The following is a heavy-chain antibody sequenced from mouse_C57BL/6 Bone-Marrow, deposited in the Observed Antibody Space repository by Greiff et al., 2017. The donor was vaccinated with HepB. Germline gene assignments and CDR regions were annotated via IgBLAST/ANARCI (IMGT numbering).Heavy chain of an antibody. CDR2: IYPGDGDT. J-gene: IGHJ1*03. Sequence: QVQLQQSGPELVKPGASVKISCKASGYAFSSSWMNWVKQRPGKGLEWIGRIYPGDGDTNYNQKFKGKATLTADKSSSTAYMELRSLTSEDSAVYYCTRRDYGNYDWYFDVWGTGTTVTVSS. CDR3: TRRDYGNYDWYFDV. D-gene: IGHD2-1*01. CDR1: GYAFSSSW. V-gene: IGHV1-82*01.